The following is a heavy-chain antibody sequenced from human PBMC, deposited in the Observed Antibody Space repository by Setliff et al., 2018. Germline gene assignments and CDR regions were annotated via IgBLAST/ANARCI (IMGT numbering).Heavy chain of an antibody. CDR2: IKADGSTT. D-gene: IGHD2-2*01. Sequence: GGSLRLSCSTSGFTFSSYWMHWVRQAPGKGLVWVSRIKADGSTTYYADAVKGRFTVSRDNAKNTLYLQMNSLRVEDTGVYYCARDSVSTGPTIDYWGQGTLVTVSS. CDR3: ARDSVSTGPTIDY. J-gene: IGHJ4*02. V-gene: IGHV3-74*01. CDR1: GFTFSSYW.